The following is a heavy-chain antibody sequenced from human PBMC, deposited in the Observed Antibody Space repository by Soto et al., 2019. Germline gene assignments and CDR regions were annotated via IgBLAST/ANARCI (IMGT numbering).Heavy chain of an antibody. J-gene: IGHJ4*02. CDR1: GGSISSGGYY. V-gene: IGHV4-31*03. CDR3: ARGKKRSSWTGMDY. CDR2: IYYSGST. D-gene: IGHD6-13*01. Sequence: QVQLQESGPGLVKPSQTLSLTCTVSGGSISSGGYYWSWIRQHPGKGLEWIGYIYYSGSTHYNPSLKSRVTISVDTSKNQFSLKLSSVTAADTAVYYCARGKKRSSWTGMDYWGQGTLVTVSS.